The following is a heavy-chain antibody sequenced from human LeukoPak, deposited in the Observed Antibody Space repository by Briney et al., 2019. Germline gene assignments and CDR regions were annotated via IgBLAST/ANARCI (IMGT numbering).Heavy chain of an antibody. CDR3: ARDLLGSATSYSSGAWDY. V-gene: IGHV1-69*13. CDR1: GGTFSNYA. Sequence: ASVKVSCKASGGTFSNYAISWVRQAHRQGLEWMGGIIPIFDTADNAQKFQGRLTITADESTSTAYMELNSLRAEDTAVYYCARDLLGSATSYSSGAWDYWGQGTLVTVSS. CDR2: IIPIFDTA. J-gene: IGHJ4*02. D-gene: IGHD3-9*01.